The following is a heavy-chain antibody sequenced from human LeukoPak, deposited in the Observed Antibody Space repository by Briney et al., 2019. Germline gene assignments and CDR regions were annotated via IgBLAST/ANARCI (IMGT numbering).Heavy chain of an antibody. V-gene: IGHV4-59*01. D-gene: IGHD6-6*01. CDR3: ARYSSSSGYFDY. CDR2: IYYSGST. Sequence: SETLSLTCTVSGGSISSYYWSWIRQPPGKGLEWIGYIYYSGSTNYNLSLKSRVTISVDTSKNQFSLKLSSVTAADTAVYYCARYSSSSGYFDYWGQGTLVTVSS. J-gene: IGHJ4*02. CDR1: GGSISSYY.